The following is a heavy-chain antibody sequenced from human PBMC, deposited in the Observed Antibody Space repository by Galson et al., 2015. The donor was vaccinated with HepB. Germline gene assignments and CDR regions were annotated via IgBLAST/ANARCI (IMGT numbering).Heavy chain of an antibody. Sequence: SLRLSCAASGFTFSSYGMHWVRQAPGKGLEWVSGISWNSGSIGYADSVKGRFTISRDNAKNSLYLQMNSLRAEDTALYYCAKDIGIVVVKAFDIWGQGTMVTVSS. V-gene: IGHV3-9*01. CDR1: GFTFSSYG. D-gene: IGHD3-22*01. J-gene: IGHJ3*02. CDR2: ISWNSGSI. CDR3: AKDIGIVVVKAFDI.